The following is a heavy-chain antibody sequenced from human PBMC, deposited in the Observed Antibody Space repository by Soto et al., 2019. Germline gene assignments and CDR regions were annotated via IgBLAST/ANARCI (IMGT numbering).Heavy chain of an antibody. CDR2: VYTSETT. CDR1: GGSMSGYY. V-gene: IGHV4-4*07. J-gene: IGHJ6*02. D-gene: IGHD6-13*01. Sequence: QVQLQESGPGLVKPSETLSLTCTVSGGSMSGYYWSWIRQSAGKGLEWIGRVYTSETTYYNPSLKRRVTMSLDTSKNHFSLNLYSLTAADTAVYYCAGNIAATGRRYYGMDVCGQETTVTVSS. CDR3: AGNIAATGRRYYGMDV.